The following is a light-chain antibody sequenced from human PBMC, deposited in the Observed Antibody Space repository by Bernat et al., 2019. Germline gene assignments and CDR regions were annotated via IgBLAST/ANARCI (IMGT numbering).Light chain of an antibody. V-gene: IGKV1-39*01. J-gene: IGKJ1*01. CDR1: QRITHY. Sequence: DIQMTQSPTSLSTSVGDRVTITCRASQRITHYLNWYQQRPGKAPNLLIYGASNFQSGVPSRFSGSGSGTDFTLTISSLQPEDSAIYYCQQTYSRPWTFGQGTTVEIK. CDR3: QQTYSRPWT. CDR2: GAS.